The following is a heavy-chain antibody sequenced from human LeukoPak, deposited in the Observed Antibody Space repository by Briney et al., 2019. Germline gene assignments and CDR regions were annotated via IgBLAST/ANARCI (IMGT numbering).Heavy chain of an antibody. J-gene: IGHJ6*03. CDR1: GFRFTSYG. Sequence: GXSXRLXCTASGFRFTSYGMNWVRQAPGKGLEWVSYISGTGVNMDYANSVKGRFTISRDNAKNSLYLQMNSLGAEDTAIYYCARDPYYYYMDVWGIGTTVTVSS. CDR2: ISGTGVNM. V-gene: IGHV3-48*01. CDR3: ARDPYYYYMDV.